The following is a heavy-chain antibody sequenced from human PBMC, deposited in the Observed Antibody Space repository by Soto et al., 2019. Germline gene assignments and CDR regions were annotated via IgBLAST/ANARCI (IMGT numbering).Heavy chain of an antibody. D-gene: IGHD3-10*01. CDR2: ISAHNGNT. J-gene: IGHJ4*02. Sequence: QVHLVQSGAEVKKPGASVKVSCQGSGYAFTTYGITWVRQAPGQGLEWMGWISAHNGNTNYAQKLQGRVTVTRDTSTSTAYMELRSLRYDDTAVYYCARGRYGAYWGQGALVTGSS. CDR1: GYAFTTYG. V-gene: IGHV1-18*01. CDR3: ARGRYGAY.